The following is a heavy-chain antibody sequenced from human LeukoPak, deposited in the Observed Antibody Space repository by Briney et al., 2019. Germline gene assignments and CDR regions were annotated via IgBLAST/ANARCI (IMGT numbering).Heavy chain of an antibody. CDR3: AKESAYGDYVNNFDY. CDR2: ISGSGGST. Sequence: PGGSLRLSCAASGFTFSSYAMSWVRQAPGKGLEWVSAISGSGGSTYYADSVKGRFTISRDNSRNTLYLQMNSLRAKDTAVYYCAKESAYGDYVNNFDYWGQGTLVTVSS. V-gene: IGHV3-23*01. D-gene: IGHD4-17*01. CDR1: GFTFSSYA. J-gene: IGHJ4*02.